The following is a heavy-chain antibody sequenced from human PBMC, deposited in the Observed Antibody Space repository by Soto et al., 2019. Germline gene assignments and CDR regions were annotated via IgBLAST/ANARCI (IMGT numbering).Heavy chain of an antibody. Sequence: GGSLRLSCAASGFTFSSYAMSWVRHAPGKGLEWVSAISGSGGSTYYADSVKGRFTISRDNSKNTLYLQMNSLRAEDTAVYYCAPPPRRGAPFEGMDVWGQGTTVTVSS. CDR1: GFTFSSYA. V-gene: IGHV3-23*01. J-gene: IGHJ6*02. CDR2: ISGSGGST. D-gene: IGHD1-26*01. CDR3: APPPRRGAPFEGMDV.